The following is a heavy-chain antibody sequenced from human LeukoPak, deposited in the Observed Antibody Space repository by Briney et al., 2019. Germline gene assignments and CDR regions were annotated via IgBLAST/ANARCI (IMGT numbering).Heavy chain of an antibody. V-gene: IGHV3-30-3*01. CDR1: GFTFSSYA. J-gene: IGHJ4*01. Sequence: GRSLRLSCAASGFTFSSYAMHWVRQAPGKGLEWVAVISYGGSNKYYADSVKGRFTISRDNSKDTLYLQMNSLRAEDTAAYYCARRSSYYSGGSCYGYFDYWSHGSLVTVSS. CDR2: ISYGGSNK. CDR3: ARRSSYYSGGSCYGYFDY. D-gene: IGHD2-15*01.